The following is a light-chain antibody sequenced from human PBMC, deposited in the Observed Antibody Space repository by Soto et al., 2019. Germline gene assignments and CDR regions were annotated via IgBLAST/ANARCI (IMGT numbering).Light chain of an antibody. Sequence: DTQVNQSGTLQCRQRVDRFFIACLASQGISNYLACYQQKPGKAPNLLIHTASSLQTGVPSRFSGSGSGTECTRTRSSLQPEVLESYSCHDWPCYPISFGQGTRLEIK. V-gene: IGKV1-9*01. CDR1: QGISNY. J-gene: IGKJ5*01. CDR3: HDWPCYPIS. CDR2: TAS.